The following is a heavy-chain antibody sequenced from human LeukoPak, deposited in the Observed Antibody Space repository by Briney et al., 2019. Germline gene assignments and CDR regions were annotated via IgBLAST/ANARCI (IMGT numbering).Heavy chain of an antibody. J-gene: IGHJ4*02. CDR3: AKDYISGSSSWYYFDY. D-gene: IGHD3-10*01. CDR1: GFTFSSYA. V-gene: IGHV3-23*01. CDR2: MSGSGGTT. Sequence: PGGSLRLSCAASGFTFSSYATSWVRQAPGKGLEWVSAMSGSGGTTYYADSVKGRFTISRDNSKNTLYLQMNSLRAEDTAIYYCAKDYISGSSSWYYFDYWGQGTLVTVSS.